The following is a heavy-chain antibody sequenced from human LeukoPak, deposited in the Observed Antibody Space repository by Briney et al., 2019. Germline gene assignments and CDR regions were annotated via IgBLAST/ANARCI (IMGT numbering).Heavy chain of an antibody. J-gene: IGHJ4*02. V-gene: IGHV4-4*07. CDR3: ARGLAVAGPLLFDY. D-gene: IGHD6-19*01. Sequence: SETLSLTCTVSGGSISSYYWSWLRQPAGKGLEWIGRIYTSGSTNYNPSLKSRVTMSVDTSKNQFSLKLSSVTAADTAVYYCARGLAVAGPLLFDYWGQGTLVTVSS. CDR1: GGSISSYY. CDR2: IYTSGST.